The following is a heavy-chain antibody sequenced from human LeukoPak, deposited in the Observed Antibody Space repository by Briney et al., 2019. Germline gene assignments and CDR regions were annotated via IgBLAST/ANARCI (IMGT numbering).Heavy chain of an antibody. CDR2: ISYDGSNK. Sequence: GGSLRLSCAASGFTFSSYAMHWVRQAPGKGLEWVAVISYDGSNKYYADSVKGRFTISRDNSKNTLYLQMNSLRAEDTAVYYCAKLGCEKSPTGGLDYWGQGTLVTVSS. CDR1: GFTFSSYA. J-gene: IGHJ4*02. D-gene: IGHD3-16*01. CDR3: AKLGCEKSPTGGLDY. V-gene: IGHV3-30-3*02.